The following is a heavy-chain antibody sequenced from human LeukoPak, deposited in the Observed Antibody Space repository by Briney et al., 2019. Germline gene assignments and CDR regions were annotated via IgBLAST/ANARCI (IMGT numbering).Heavy chain of an antibody. CDR3: AREVIAAYYYGMDV. CDR1: GFTFSSYS. J-gene: IGHJ6*02. CDR2: ISSSSSYI. Sequence: PGGSLRLSCAASGFTFSSYSMNWVRQAPGKGLEWVSSISSSSSYIYYADSVKGRFTISRDNAKNSLYLQMNSLRAEDTAVYYCAREVIAAYYYGMDVWGQGTTVTVSS. V-gene: IGHV3-21*01. D-gene: IGHD3-16*02.